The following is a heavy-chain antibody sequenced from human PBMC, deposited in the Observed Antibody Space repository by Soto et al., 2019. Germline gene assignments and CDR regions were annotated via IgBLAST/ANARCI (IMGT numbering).Heavy chain of an antibody. CDR2: ISYDGNDK. CDR3: AKDHSYIWGSYRYTGDYDY. Sequence: GGSLRLSCAASGFTFRSYGMHWVRQAPGKGLEWVAVISYDGNDKEYADSVKGRFTISRDNSKNTLYLQMNSLRAEDTAVYYCAKDHSYIWGSYRYTGDYDYWGQGILVTVSS. V-gene: IGHV3-30*18. D-gene: IGHD3-16*02. J-gene: IGHJ4*02. CDR1: GFTFRSYG.